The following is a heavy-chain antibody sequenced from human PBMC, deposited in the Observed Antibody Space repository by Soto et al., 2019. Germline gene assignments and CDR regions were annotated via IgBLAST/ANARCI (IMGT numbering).Heavy chain of an antibody. Sequence: ASVKVSCKASGYTFSNSGISWVRQAPGQGLEWLGWINSDNGNTNYAQHLQGRVTLTTDTSTSTAYMDLRSLRSDDTAVYYCAREGYSSSWYAWGAFDIWGQGTMVTVSS. V-gene: IGHV1-18*01. CDR2: INSDNGNT. CDR1: GYTFSNSG. J-gene: IGHJ3*02. D-gene: IGHD6-13*01. CDR3: AREGYSSSWYAWGAFDI.